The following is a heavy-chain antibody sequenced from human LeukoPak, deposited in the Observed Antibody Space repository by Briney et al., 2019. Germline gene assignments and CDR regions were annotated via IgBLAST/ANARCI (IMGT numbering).Heavy chain of an antibody. J-gene: IGHJ4*02. Sequence: PGGSLRLSCTASGFTFGDYAMSWVRQAPGKGLEWVSSISSSSSYIYYADSVKGRFTISRDNAKNSLYLQMNSLRAEDTAVYYCARGREGTFDYWGQGTLVTVSS. CDR1: GFTFGDYA. D-gene: IGHD3-10*01. V-gene: IGHV3-21*01. CDR3: ARGREGTFDY. CDR2: ISSSSSYI.